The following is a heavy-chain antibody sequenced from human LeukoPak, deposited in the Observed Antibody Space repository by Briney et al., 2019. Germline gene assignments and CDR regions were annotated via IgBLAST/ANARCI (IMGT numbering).Heavy chain of an antibody. Sequence: GGSLRLSCAASGFTFSSYAMSWIRQAPGKGLEWVSGISGSGDNTYYADSVKGRFTISRDNSKNTLYLQMNSLRAEDTAVYYCAKIRGSSGLYYFDYWGQGTLVTVSS. V-gene: IGHV3-23*01. CDR1: GFTFSSYA. CDR2: ISGSGDNT. D-gene: IGHD6-19*01. CDR3: AKIRGSSGLYYFDY. J-gene: IGHJ4*02.